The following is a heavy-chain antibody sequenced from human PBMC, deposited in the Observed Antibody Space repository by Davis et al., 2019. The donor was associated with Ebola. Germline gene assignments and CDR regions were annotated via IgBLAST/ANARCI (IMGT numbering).Heavy chain of an antibody. Sequence: GESLKISCATSGFTFSSFGVHWVRQAPGKGLEWVALISYDGTNTYYAESVKGRFTISRDNSKNTLYLQMDTLRPDDTAVYYCAKDRISDYYGSGSYYSLYGMDVWGQGTTVTVSS. V-gene: IGHV3-30*18. CDR1: GFTFSSFG. CDR3: AKDRISDYYGSGSYYSLYGMDV. J-gene: IGHJ6*02. CDR2: ISYDGTNT. D-gene: IGHD3-10*01.